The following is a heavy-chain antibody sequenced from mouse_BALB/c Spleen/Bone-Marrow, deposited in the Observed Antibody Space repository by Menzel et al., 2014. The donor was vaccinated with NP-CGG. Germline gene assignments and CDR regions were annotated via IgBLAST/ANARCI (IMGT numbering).Heavy chain of an antibody. J-gene: IGHJ2*01. CDR1: GYTFTSSW. V-gene: IGHV1S130*01. D-gene: IGHD2-14*01. CDR3: ARHHRYAYYFDY. CDR2: IHPNSGDT. Sequence: QVQLKESGSVLVRPGASVKLSCQASGYTFTSSWMHWAKQRPGQGLKWIGEIHPNSGDTNYNGKFKGKATLTVDTSSSTAYVDLSSLTAEDSAVYFCARHHRYAYYFDYWGQGTLSQSPQ.